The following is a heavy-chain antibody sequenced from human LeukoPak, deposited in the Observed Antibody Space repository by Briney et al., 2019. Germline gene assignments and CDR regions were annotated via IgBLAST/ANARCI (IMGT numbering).Heavy chain of an antibody. CDR2: INPSGGST. Sequence: ASVKVSCKASGYTFTGYYMHWVRQAPGQGLEWMGIINPSGGSTSYAQKFQGRVTMTRDTSTSTVYMELSSLRSEDTAVYYCARAPGRVRHFDAFDIWGQGTMVTVSS. CDR1: GYTFTGYY. V-gene: IGHV1-46*01. CDR3: ARAPGRVRHFDAFDI. D-gene: IGHD1-1*01. J-gene: IGHJ3*02.